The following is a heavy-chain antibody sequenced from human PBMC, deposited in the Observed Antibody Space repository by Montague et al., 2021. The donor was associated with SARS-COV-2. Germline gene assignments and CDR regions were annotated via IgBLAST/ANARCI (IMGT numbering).Heavy chain of an antibody. Sequence: SETLSLTCAVYGGSFSGYYWSWIRQPPGKGLEWIGEINHSGSTXXXPSXXXRVTISVDTSKNQFSLKLGSVTAADTAVYYCARGPRITMIVVVITDIWFDPWGQGTLVTVSS. V-gene: IGHV4-34*01. CDR1: GGSFSGYY. CDR3: ARGPRITMIVVVITDIWFDP. J-gene: IGHJ5*02. CDR2: INHSGST. D-gene: IGHD3-22*01.